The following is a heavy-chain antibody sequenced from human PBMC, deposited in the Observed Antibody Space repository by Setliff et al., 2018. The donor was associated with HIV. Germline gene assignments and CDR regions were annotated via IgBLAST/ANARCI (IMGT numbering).Heavy chain of an antibody. V-gene: IGHV3-43*01. CDR1: VFTFDVYT. CDR2: IIWDGVV. Sequence: GGSLRLSCAASVFTFDVYTMHCVRQAPGKGLECVSLIIWDGVVYYADSVQGRFTISRDNAKNSLYLQMNSLRAEDTAVYYCARDQRVLRYFDWSNNALDFWGQGTLVTVSS. CDR3: ARDQRVLRYFDWSNNALDF. D-gene: IGHD3-9*01. J-gene: IGHJ4*02.